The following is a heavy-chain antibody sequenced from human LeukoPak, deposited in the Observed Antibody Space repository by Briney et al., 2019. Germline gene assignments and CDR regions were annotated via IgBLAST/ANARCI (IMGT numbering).Heavy chain of an antibody. Sequence: ASVKDSCKASGYTFTGYYMHWVRQAPGQGLEWMGWINPNSGGTNYAQKFQGWVTMTRDTSISTAYMELSRLRSDDTAVYYCARAGGYSYGDAFDIWGQGTMVTVSS. CDR1: GYTFTGYY. J-gene: IGHJ3*02. CDR2: INPNSGGT. CDR3: ARAGGYSYGDAFDI. D-gene: IGHD5-18*01. V-gene: IGHV1-2*04.